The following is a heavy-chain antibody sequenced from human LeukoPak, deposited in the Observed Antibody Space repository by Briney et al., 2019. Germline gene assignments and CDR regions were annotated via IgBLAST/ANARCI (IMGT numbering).Heavy chain of an antibody. J-gene: IGHJ5*02. D-gene: IGHD2-15*01. Sequence: ASVKVSCKASGFTFTSYYMHWVRQAPGRGLEWMGMINPGDGSTTYAQRFQGRVTMTRDTSTTTVYMELSSLRSDDTAVYYCARGSYGYCSGGSCYGGYNWFDPWGQGTLVTVSS. CDR2: INPGDGST. V-gene: IGHV1-46*01. CDR1: GFTFTSYY. CDR3: ARGSYGYCSGGSCYGGYNWFDP.